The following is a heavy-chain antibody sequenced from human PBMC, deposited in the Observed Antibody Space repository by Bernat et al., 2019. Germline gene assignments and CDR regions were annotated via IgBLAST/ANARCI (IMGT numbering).Heavy chain of an antibody. V-gene: IGHV4-59*05. J-gene: IGHJ3*02. Sequence: QVQLVESGGGVVQPGRSLRLSCAASGFTFSSYGMHWVRQAPGKGLEWIGSVYSSGSTYYNPSLKGRVTISVDTSKNQFSLKLTSVTAADTAVYYCATPWRATYYYGSSGYYGWDAFDTWGQGTMVTVSS. CDR3: ATPWRATYYYGSSGYYGWDAFDT. CDR2: VYSSGST. D-gene: IGHD3-22*01. CDR1: GFTFSSYG.